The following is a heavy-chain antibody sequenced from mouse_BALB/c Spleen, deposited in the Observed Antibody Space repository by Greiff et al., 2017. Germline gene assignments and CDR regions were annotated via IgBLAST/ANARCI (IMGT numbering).Heavy chain of an antibody. J-gene: IGHJ1*01. Sequence: VKLMESGPQLVRPGASVKISCKASGYSFTSYWMHWVKQRPGQGLEWIGMIDPSDSETRLNQKFKDKATLTVDKSSSTAYMQLSSPTSEDSAVYYCARGEVRRGWYFDVWGAGTTVTVSS. D-gene: IGHD2-14*01. CDR3: ARGEVRRGWYFDV. CDR2: IDPSDSET. CDR1: GYSFTSYW. V-gene: IGHV1S126*01.